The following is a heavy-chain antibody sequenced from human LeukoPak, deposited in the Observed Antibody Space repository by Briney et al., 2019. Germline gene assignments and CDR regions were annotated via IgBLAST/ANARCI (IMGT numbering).Heavy chain of an antibody. CDR2: ISGSGGST. CDR3: AKDPASGYSYGYYDY. V-gene: IGHV3-23*01. J-gene: IGHJ4*02. Sequence: GGSLRLSCAASGFTFSSYAMSWVRQAPGKGLEWVSAISGSGGSTYYADSVKGRFTISGDNSKNTLYLQMNSLRAEDTAVYYCAKDPASGYSYGYYDYWGQGTLVTVSS. D-gene: IGHD5-18*01. CDR1: GFTFSSYA.